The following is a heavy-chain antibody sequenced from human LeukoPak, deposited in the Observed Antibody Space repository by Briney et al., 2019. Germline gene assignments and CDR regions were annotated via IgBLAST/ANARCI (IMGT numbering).Heavy chain of an antibody. V-gene: IGHV3-30-3*01. Sequence: PGRSLRLSCAASGFTFSSYAMHWVRQAPGKGLEWVAVISYDGSNKYYADSVKGRFTISRDNSKNTLYLQMNSLRAEDTAVYYCARDVDPLLDIAAYLFDYWGQGTLVTVSS. CDR3: ARDVDPLLDIAAYLFDY. J-gene: IGHJ4*02. D-gene: IGHD6-6*01. CDR2: ISYDGSNK. CDR1: GFTFSSYA.